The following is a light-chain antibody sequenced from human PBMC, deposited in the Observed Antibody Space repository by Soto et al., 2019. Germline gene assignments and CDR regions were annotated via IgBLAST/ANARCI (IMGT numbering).Light chain of an antibody. J-gene: IGKJ5*01. CDR1: RSVAGS. CDR2: DIS. V-gene: IGKV3-11*01. Sequence: EFVLTQSPATLSLSPGERAILSCRASRSVAGSLAWYQQKPGQAPRLLIYDISTRAAAIPARFSGSGSGTDFTLTVSSLEPEDFALYYCPQRSKRITFGQGTRLEIK. CDR3: PQRSKRIT.